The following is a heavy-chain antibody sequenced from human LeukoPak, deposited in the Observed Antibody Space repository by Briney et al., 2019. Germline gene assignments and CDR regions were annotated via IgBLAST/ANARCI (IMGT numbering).Heavy chain of an antibody. J-gene: IGHJ4*02. V-gene: IGHV3-7*01. CDR2: INQDGSEK. CDR1: GFTFSKYW. CDR3: PRDFGSRGSGTVYYFDY. D-gene: IGHD3-10*01. Sequence: GGSLRLSCAASGFTFSKYWMTWVRQAPGKGLEWVANINQDGSEKYYVDSVKGRFSISRDNANNLVYLQMYSLRVEDTAVYYCPRDFGSRGSGTVYYFDYWGQGTLVTVSS.